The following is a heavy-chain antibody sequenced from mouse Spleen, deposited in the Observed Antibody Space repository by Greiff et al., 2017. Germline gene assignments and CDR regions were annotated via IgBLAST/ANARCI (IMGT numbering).Heavy chain of an antibody. D-gene: IGHD2-5*01. CDR1: GYTFTSYW. Sequence: VQLQQSGTVLARPGASVKMSCKTSGYTFTSYWMHWVKQRPGQGLEWIGAIYPGNSDTSYNQKFKGKAKLTAVTSASTAYMELSSLTNEDSAVYYCTRAYSNWYFGVWGAGTTVTVSS. J-gene: IGHJ1*01. CDR3: TRAYSNWYFGV. CDR2: IYPGNSDT. V-gene: IGHV1-5*01.